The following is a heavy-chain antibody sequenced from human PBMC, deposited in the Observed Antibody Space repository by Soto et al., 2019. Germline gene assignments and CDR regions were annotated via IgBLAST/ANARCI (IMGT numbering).Heavy chain of an antibody. Sequence: EVQLLESGGGFVQPGGSLRLSCAASGFTFRNYAMSWVRQAPGKGLEWVSVISGSGDNIYYADSVQGRFTISRDHSKNTVYLQMNSLSAGDAAVYFCVKESHHDYFDGSGFDFWGQGTVVTVSS. V-gene: IGHV3-23*01. CDR1: GFTFRNYA. D-gene: IGHD3-9*01. CDR3: VKESHHDYFDGSGFDF. J-gene: IGHJ3*01. CDR2: ISGSGDNI.